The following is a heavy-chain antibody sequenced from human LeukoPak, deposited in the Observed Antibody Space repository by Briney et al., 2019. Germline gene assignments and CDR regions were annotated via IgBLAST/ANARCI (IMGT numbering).Heavy chain of an antibody. Sequence: GASVKVSCKASGYPFISYYIHWVRQAPGQGLEWMGMINPNGGGTSCGQKFQGRVTMTTDTSTSTVYMELSSLTSEDTAVYSCARGNGFWAPLSYWGQGTLVTVSS. J-gene: IGHJ4*02. V-gene: IGHV1-46*01. CDR1: GYPFISYY. CDR3: ARGNGFWAPLSY. D-gene: IGHD3-10*01. CDR2: INPNGGGT.